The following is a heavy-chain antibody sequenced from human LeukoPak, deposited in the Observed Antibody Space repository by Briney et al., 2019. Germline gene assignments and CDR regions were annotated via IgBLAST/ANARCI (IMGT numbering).Heavy chain of an antibody. CDR2: INHSGST. Sequence: GSLRLSCEASGFTFSSYAMTWVRQAPGKGLEWIGEINHSGSTNYNPSLKSRVTISVDTSKNQFSLKLSSVTAADTAVYYCARHAPGGQQLTTFDYWGQGTLVTVSS. J-gene: IGHJ4*02. CDR3: ARHAPGGQQLTTFDY. D-gene: IGHD6-13*01. CDR1: GFTFSSYA. V-gene: IGHV4-34*01.